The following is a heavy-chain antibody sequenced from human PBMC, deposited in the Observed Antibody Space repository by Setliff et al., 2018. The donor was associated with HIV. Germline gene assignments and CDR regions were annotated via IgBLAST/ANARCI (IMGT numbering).Heavy chain of an antibody. D-gene: IGHD5-12*01. CDR1: GNTFARQSHD. Sequence: ASVKVSCKTSGNTFARQSHDLHWVRQVPRQGLEWMGWINLVTGKTAYLQKFQGRVTITRDTSASTAYMEMSSLRSEDTAFYYCARSAHDSETGYWGQGTLVTVSS. CDR2: INLVTGKT. J-gene: IGHJ4*02. CDR3: ARSAHDSETGY. V-gene: IGHV1-3*01.